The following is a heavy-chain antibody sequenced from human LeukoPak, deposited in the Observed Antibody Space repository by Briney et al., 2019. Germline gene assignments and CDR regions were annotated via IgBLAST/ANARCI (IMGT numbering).Heavy chain of an antibody. V-gene: IGHV3-74*01. J-gene: IGHJ3*02. Sequence: GGSLRLSCAASGFTFSSYWMHWVRQAPGKGLVWVSRINSDGSSTSYADSVKGRFTISRDNAKNTLYLQMNSLRAEDTAVYYCARDDRITMIVVAIPDAFDIWGQGTMVTVSS. CDR3: ARDDRITMIVVAIPDAFDI. CDR2: INSDGSST. CDR1: GFTFSSYW. D-gene: IGHD3-22*01.